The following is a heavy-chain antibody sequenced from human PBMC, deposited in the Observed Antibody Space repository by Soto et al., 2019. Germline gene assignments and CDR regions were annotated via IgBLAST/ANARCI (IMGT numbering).Heavy chain of an antibody. CDR1: GFTFSSYG. CDR3: AKDLGLGVVPAAALDY. J-gene: IGHJ4*02. D-gene: IGHD2-2*01. V-gene: IGHV3-30*18. CDR2: ISYDGSNK. Sequence: SLRLSCAASGFTFSSYGMHWVRQAPGKGLEWVAVISYDGSNKYYADSVKGRFTISRDNSKNTLYLQMNSLRAEDTAVYYCAKDLGLGVVPAAALDYWGQGTLVTVSS.